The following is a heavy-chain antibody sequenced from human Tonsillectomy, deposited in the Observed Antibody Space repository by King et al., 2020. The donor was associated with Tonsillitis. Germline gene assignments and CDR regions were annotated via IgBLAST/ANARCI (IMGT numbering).Heavy chain of an antibody. J-gene: IGHJ4*02. Sequence: TLKESGPTLVKPPQTLTLTCTFSGFSLSTSGVGVGWIRQPPGKALEWLALIYWNDDKRYSPSLKNRLTITKDTSKNQVVLTMINMDPVDTATYYCAQSLTMVRGVPFDYWGQGTLVTVSS. CDR1: GFSLSTSGVG. CDR2: IYWNDDK. CDR3: AQSLTMVRGVPFDY. D-gene: IGHD3-10*01. V-gene: IGHV2-5*01.